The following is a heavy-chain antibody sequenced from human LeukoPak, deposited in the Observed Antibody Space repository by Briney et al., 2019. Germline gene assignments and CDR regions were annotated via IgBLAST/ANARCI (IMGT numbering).Heavy chain of an antibody. CDR1: GGSFSGYY. V-gene: IGHV4-34*01. CDR2: INHSGST. J-gene: IGHJ5*02. D-gene: IGHD2-2*01. CDR3: ARERDRYCSSTSCYFVWGRDPNNWFDP. Sequence: PSETLSLTCAVYGGSFSGYYWSWIRQPPGKGLEWIGEINHSGSTNYNPSLKSRVTISVDTSKNQFSLKLSSVTAADTAVYYCARERDRYCSSTSCYFVWGRDPNNWFDPWGQGTLVTVSS.